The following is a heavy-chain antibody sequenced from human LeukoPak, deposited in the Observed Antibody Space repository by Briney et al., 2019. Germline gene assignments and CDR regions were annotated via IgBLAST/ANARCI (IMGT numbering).Heavy chain of an antibody. J-gene: IGHJ6*02. CDR3: ARALAVPVAVYYYYGLDV. CDR2: IRQDGGQK. D-gene: IGHD3-16*01. CDR1: GFMFDNFW. V-gene: IGHV3-7*04. Sequence: PGGSLRLSCAASGFMFDNFWMSWVRQAPGKGLEWVANIRQDGGQKYYVDSVKGRFTISRDNAKSSLYLQMNRLRVENTAVYFCARALAVPVAVYYYYGLDVWGQGTTVTVS.